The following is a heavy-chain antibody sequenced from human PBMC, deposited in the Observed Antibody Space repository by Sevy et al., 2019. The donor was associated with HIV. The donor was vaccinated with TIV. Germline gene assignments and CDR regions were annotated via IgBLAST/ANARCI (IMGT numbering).Heavy chain of an antibody. J-gene: IGHJ4*02. CDR3: AKSPKVRGVIIF. CDR2: ISGSGGST. D-gene: IGHD3-10*01. CDR1: GFTFSRYA. Sequence: GGSLRLSCAASGFTFSRYAMNWLRQAPGKGLEWVSTISGSGGSTYYADSVKGRFTISRDNSKNTLDLQMNSLRAEDTAVYYCAKSPKVRGVIIFWGQGTLVTVSS. V-gene: IGHV3-23*01.